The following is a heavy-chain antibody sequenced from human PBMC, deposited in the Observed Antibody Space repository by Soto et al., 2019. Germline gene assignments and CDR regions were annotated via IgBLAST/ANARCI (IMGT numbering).Heavy chain of an antibody. Sequence: PSETLSLTCTVSGGSISSYCWSWIRQPPGKGLEWIGEINNSGTNKYKPSIKSRVTISVHRSKNKFPMKLRYVTEADTDVYYCARGQRIYNWFDTWGQGTLVTVSS. CDR1: GGSISSYC. J-gene: IGHJ5*02. CDR2: INNSGTN. V-gene: IGHV4-34*01. CDR3: ARGQRIYNWFDT.